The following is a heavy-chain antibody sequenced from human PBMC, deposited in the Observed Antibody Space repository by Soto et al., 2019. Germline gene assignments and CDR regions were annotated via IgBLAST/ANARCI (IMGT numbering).Heavy chain of an antibody. CDR1: GYTFTNSG. Sequence: QVQLVQSGTEWRKPGASVRVACKASGYTFTNSGMHWLRQAPGQGLEWMGWLNVAYGNTKYSQKFQGRVTVTRDTSATTAYVDLSSLRSEDTALYYCARAGVDDNDWGPDYWGQGTLVTVSS. J-gene: IGHJ4*02. D-gene: IGHD3-16*01. CDR3: ARAGVDDNDWGPDY. V-gene: IGHV1-3*01. CDR2: LNVAYGNT.